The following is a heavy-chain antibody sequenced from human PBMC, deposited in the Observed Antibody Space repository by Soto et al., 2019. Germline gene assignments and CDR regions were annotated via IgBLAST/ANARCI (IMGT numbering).Heavy chain of an antibody. V-gene: IGHV3-9*01. J-gene: IGHJ5*02. D-gene: IGHD3-3*01. CDR3: AKGARDDFYALYNWFDP. CDR1: GFTFDDYA. Sequence: GGSLRLSCAASGFTFDDYAMHWVRQAPGKGLEWVSGISWNSGSIGYADSVKGRFTISRDNAKNSLYLQMNSLRAEDTALYYCAKGARDDFYALYNWFDPWGQGTLVTVSS. CDR2: ISWNSGSI.